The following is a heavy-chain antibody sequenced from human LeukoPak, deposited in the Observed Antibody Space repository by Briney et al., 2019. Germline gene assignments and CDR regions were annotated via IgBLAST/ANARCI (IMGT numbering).Heavy chain of an antibody. V-gene: IGHV1-18*01. CDR1: GYTFNSYG. J-gene: IGHJ6*02. Sequence: ASVKVSCKASGYTFNSYGISRVRQAPGQGLEWMGWISAYNGNTNYAQKLQGRVTMTTDTSTSTAYMELRSLRSDDTAVYYCASSDYVWGSYREGMDVWGQGTTVTVSS. CDR3: ASSDYVWGSYREGMDV. CDR2: ISAYNGNT. D-gene: IGHD3-16*02.